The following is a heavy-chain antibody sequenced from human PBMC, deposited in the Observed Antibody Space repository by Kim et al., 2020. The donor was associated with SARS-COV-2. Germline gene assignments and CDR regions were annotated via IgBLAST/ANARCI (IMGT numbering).Heavy chain of an antibody. CDR3: AKDPGYSYGYVHPDNWFDP. D-gene: IGHD5-18*01. CDR1: GFTFSSYG. Sequence: GGSLRLSCAASGFTFSSYGMHWVRQAPGKGLEWVAVISYDGSNKYYADSVKGRFTISRDNSKNTLYLQMNSLRAEDTAVYYCAKDPGYSYGYVHPDNWFDPWGQGTLVTVSS. V-gene: IGHV3-30*18. J-gene: IGHJ5*02. CDR2: ISYDGSNK.